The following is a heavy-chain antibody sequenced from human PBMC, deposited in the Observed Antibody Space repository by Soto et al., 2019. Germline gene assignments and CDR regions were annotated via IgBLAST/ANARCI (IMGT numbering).Heavy chain of an antibody. Sequence: QVQLVQSGAEVKKPGSSVKVSCKASGGTFSSYAISWVRQAPGRGLEWMGGIIPIFGTANYAQKFQGRVTITADEATSTAYMELSSLSSEDTAVYYCARDLDNYGSGSYYGGWFDPWGQGTLVTVSS. J-gene: IGHJ5*02. CDR2: IIPIFGTA. CDR3: ARDLDNYGSGSYYGGWFDP. CDR1: GGTFSSYA. V-gene: IGHV1-69*01. D-gene: IGHD3-10*01.